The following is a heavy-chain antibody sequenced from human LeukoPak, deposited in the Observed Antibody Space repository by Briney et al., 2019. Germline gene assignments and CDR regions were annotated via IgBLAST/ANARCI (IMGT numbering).Heavy chain of an antibody. CDR3: ARDYGQQLSNWFDP. J-gene: IGHJ5*02. V-gene: IGHV3-23*01. CDR1: GFTFSSYA. D-gene: IGHD6-13*01. CDR2: ISGSGDAT. Sequence: GGSLRLSCAASGFTFSSYAMNWVRQAPGKGLEWVSGISGSGDATYYADSVKGRFTISRDNSKNTLFLQMNSLRAEDTAIYYCARDYGQQLSNWFDPWGQGTLVTVSS.